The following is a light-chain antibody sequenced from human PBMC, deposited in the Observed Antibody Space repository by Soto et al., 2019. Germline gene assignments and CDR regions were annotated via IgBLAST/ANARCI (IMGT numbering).Light chain of an antibody. CDR2: DVS. J-gene: IGLJ1*01. CDR1: SSDVGSYNY. CDR3: CSYRSSSPPYV. Sequence: QCALTQPASVSGSPGQSITISCSGTSSDVGSYNYVSWYQQHPGKAPKLMIYDVSNRPSGVSNRFSGSKSGNTASLTISGLQAEDEADYYFCSYRSSSPPYVFGTCSKVNVL. V-gene: IGLV2-14*01.